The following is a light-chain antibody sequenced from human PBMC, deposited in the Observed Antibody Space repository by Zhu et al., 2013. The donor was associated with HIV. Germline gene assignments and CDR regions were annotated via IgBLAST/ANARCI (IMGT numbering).Light chain of an antibody. J-gene: IGKJ3*01. V-gene: IGKV2-30*02. CDR3: MEGRDWR. CDR2: KVS. CDR1: QTVVRPSGITY. Sequence: ALTQSPLALAVTLGQPASISCKSNQTVVRPSGITYLNWFVQRPGQSPRRLIYKVSKRDSGVPDRFSGSGSGTDFTLKISRVEAEDVGVYYCMEGRDWRFGPGTKVDIK.